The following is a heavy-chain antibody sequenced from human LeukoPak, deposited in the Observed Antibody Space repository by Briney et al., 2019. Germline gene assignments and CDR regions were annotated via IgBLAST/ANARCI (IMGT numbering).Heavy chain of an antibody. D-gene: IGHD2-15*01. Sequence: LETPSPTCAVSGFSISSGYYWVWIRQPPGKGLEWIGSIYHSGSTYYNPSLKSRVTISVDTSKNQFSLKLSSVTAADTAVYYCARGGAATGNSDYWGQGTLVTVSS. CDR2: IYHSGST. CDR1: GFSISSGYY. J-gene: IGHJ4*02. V-gene: IGHV4-38-2*01. CDR3: ARGGAATGNSDY.